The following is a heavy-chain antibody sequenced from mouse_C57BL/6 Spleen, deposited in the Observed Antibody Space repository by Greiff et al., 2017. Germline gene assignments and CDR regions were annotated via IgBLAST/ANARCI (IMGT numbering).Heavy chain of an antibody. Sequence: EVNLVESGGGLVKPGGSLKLSCAASGFTFSDYGMHWVRQAPEKGLEWVAYISSGSSTIYYADTVKGRFTISRDNAKNTLFLQMTSLRSEDTAMYYCAKTWTGWYFDVWGTGTTVTVSS. CDR2: ISSGSSTI. V-gene: IGHV5-17*01. CDR1: GFTFSDYG. CDR3: AKTWTGWYFDV. J-gene: IGHJ1*03.